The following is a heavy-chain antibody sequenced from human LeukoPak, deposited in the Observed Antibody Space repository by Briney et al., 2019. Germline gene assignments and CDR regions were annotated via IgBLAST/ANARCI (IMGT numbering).Heavy chain of an antibody. V-gene: IGHV1-8*01. CDR2: INPNNGNL. D-gene: IGHD2/OR15-2a*01. Sequence: GSVKVSCKASGYTFTSYDINWVRQATGQGLEWMGWINPNNGNLGYAQKFQGRVTITRNTPISTAYMELSSLTSEDTAVYYCARSDHNSWDAFDIWGQGTMVTVSS. CDR1: GYTFTSYD. J-gene: IGHJ3*02. CDR3: ARSDHNSWDAFDI.